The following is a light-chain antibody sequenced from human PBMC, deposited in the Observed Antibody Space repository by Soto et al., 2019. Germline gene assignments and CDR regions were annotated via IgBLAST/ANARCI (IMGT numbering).Light chain of an antibody. CDR3: HHYGSSPPWT. Sequence: EIVLTQSPGTLSLSPGERATLSCRASQSVTSSYLAWYQRKPGQAPRLLIFGASTRATGIPDRFSGSGSGTDFTLIISRLEPEDFAVYYCHHYGSSPPWTFGQGTKVEIK. CDR2: GAS. J-gene: IGKJ1*01. V-gene: IGKV3-20*01. CDR1: QSVTSSY.